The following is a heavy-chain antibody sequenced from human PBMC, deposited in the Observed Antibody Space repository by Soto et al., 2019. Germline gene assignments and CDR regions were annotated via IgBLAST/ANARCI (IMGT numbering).Heavy chain of an antibody. J-gene: IGHJ4*02. CDR1: GFTFSIHA. V-gene: IGHV3-64D*06. CDR2: ISINGGST. D-gene: IGHD3-22*01. Sequence: GGSLRLSCSASGFTFSIHAMHWVRQAPGKGLEYVSSISINGGSTHYADSVKGRFTISRDNSKNTQYLQMSSLRADDTALYYCVKGEYYYDSSGYYHFEYWGQGTLVTVSS. CDR3: VKGEYYYDSSGYYHFEY.